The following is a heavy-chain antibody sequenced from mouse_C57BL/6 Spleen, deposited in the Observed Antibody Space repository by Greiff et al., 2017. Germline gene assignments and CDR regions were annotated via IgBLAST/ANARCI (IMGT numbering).Heavy chain of an antibody. CDR2: INPNNGGT. J-gene: IGHJ1*03. Sequence: VQLQQPGPELVKPGASVKISCKASGYTFTDYYMNWVKQSHGKSLEWIGDINPNNGGTSYNQKFKGKATLTVDKSSSTAYMQLSSLTSEDAAFYFCTRALYYGSSLWYFDVWGTGTTVTVSS. CDR3: TRALYYGSSLWYFDV. V-gene: IGHV1-26*01. D-gene: IGHD1-1*01. CDR1: GYTFTDYY.